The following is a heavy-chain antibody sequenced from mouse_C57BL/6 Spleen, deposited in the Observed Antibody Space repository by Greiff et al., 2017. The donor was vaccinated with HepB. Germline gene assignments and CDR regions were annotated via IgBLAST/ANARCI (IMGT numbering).Heavy chain of an antibody. D-gene: IGHD4-1*01. Sequence: EVQLVESGGGLVKPGGSLKLSCAASGFTFSSYTMSWVRQTPEKRLEWVATISGGGGNTYYPDSVKGRFTISRDNAKNTLYLQMSSLRSGDTALYYCARHRLGGYAMDYWGQGTSVTVSS. CDR1: GFTFSSYT. CDR3: ARHRLGGYAMDY. CDR2: ISGGGGNT. J-gene: IGHJ4*01. V-gene: IGHV5-9*01.